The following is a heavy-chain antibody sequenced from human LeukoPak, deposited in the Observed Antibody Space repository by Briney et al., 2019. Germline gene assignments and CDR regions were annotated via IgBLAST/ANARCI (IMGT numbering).Heavy chain of an antibody. CDR3: ARSGYYDSSGYFDY. Sequence: GGSLRLSCAASGFTFSSYGMHWVRQAPGKGLEWVAFIRYDGSNKYYADSVKDRFTISRDNSKNTLYLQMNSLRAEDTAVYYCARSGYYDSSGYFDYWGQGTLVTVSS. CDR2: IRYDGSNK. J-gene: IGHJ4*02. D-gene: IGHD3-22*01. CDR1: GFTFSSYG. V-gene: IGHV3-30*02.